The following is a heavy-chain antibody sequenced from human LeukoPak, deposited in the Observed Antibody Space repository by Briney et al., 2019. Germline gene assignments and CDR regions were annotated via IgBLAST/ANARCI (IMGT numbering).Heavy chain of an antibody. Sequence: SETLSLTCAVYGGSFSGYYWSWIRQPPGKGLEWIGYIYYSGSTNYNPSLKSRVTISVDTSKNQFSLKLSSVTAADTAVYYCARAPHDSSGYYPLYYFDYWGQGTLVTVSS. D-gene: IGHD3-22*01. CDR1: GGSFSGYY. J-gene: IGHJ4*02. CDR3: ARAPHDSSGYYPLYYFDY. V-gene: IGHV4-59*08. CDR2: IYYSGST.